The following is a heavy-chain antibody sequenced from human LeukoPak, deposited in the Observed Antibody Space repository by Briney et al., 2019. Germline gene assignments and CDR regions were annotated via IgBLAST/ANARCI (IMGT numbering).Heavy chain of an antibody. Sequence: QPGGSLRLSCAASGFTFSSYGMHWVRQAPGKGLEWVAFIRRDGRDEDYAASVKGRFTVSRDNSRNTLYLQMYGLRPEDTALYYCAKDRDGGNFFFDYWGQGTLATVSS. J-gene: IGHJ4*02. D-gene: IGHD4-23*01. V-gene: IGHV3-30*02. CDR3: AKDRDGGNFFFDY. CDR2: IRRDGRDE. CDR1: GFTFSSYG.